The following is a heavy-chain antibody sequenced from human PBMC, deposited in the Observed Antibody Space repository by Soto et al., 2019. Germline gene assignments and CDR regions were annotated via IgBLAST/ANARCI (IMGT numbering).Heavy chain of an antibody. Sequence: QVQLVQSGDEVKKPGASVKVSCKASGYIFVNYGIAWVRQAPGQGLEWLGWISPYTGNTHYASKVQGRLTLTTDTSTSTAFMELGSLTSADTAVYYCAMVDNYVTATPQDVWGQGTTVTVSS. CDR2: ISPYTGNT. CDR3: AMVDNYVTATPQDV. D-gene: IGHD3-16*01. J-gene: IGHJ6*02. CDR1: GYIFVNYG. V-gene: IGHV1-18*01.